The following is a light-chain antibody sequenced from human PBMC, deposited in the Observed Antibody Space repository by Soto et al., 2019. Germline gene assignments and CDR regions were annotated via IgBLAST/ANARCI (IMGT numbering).Light chain of an antibody. CDR2: AAS. Sequence: IQITQSPSALSSSVVDRVTITCGASQSISSYLNWYQQKPGKAPKLLIYAASSLQSGVPSRFSGSGSGTDFTLTITSLQAEDFATYYCQQLRMYPSTFGGGTKVDI. CDR3: QQLRMYPST. V-gene: IGKV1-39*01. CDR1: QSISSY. J-gene: IGKJ4*01.